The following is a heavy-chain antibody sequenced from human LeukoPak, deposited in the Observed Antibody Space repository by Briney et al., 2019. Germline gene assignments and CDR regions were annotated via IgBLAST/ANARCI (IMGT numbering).Heavy chain of an antibody. V-gene: IGHV4-34*01. CDR1: GGSFSGYY. J-gene: IGHJ4*02. Sequence: PSETLSLTCAVYGGSFSGYYWSWIRQPPGKGLEWIGEINHSGSTNYNPSLKSRVTISVDTSKNQFSLKLSSVTAADTAVYYCARQRRSSRYYYDSSGQTYYFDYWGQGTLVTVSS. D-gene: IGHD3-22*01. CDR2: INHSGST. CDR3: ARQRRSSRYYYDSSGQTYYFDY.